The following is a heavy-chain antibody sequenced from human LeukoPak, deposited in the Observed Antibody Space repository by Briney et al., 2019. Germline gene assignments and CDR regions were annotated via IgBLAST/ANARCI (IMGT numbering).Heavy chain of an antibody. V-gene: IGHV4-61*02. J-gene: IGHJ4*02. CDR3: ARLPTYYFDY. CDR1: GGSVTSGNY. CDR2: IYTNGGA. Sequence: PSQTLSLTCTVSGGSVTSGNYWNWIRQPAGKGLEWIGRIYTNGGASYNPSLKSRVTISIDASKNQFSLKLSSVSAADTAVYYCARLPTYYFDYWGQGTLVTVSS.